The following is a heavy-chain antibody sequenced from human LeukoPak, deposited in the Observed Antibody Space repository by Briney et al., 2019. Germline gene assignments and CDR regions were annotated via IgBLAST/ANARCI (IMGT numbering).Heavy chain of an antibody. Sequence: GGSLRLSCAAAGFTFNSAWMNWVRQAPGKGLEWVGRIKSKTDGGTTDYAAPVKGRFTISRDDSKNTLYLQMNSLKTEDTALYYCTTDFNYYHSNYFDYWGQGTLVTVSS. CDR3: TTDFNYYHSNYFDY. V-gene: IGHV3-15*01. D-gene: IGHD3-22*01. J-gene: IGHJ4*02. CDR2: IKSKTDGGTT. CDR1: GFTFNSAW.